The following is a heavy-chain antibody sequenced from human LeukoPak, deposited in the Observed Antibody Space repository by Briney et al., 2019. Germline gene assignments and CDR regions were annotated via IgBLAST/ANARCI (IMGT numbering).Heavy chain of an antibody. D-gene: IGHD5-18*01. CDR3: ASYSGYSSWGGVYYFDY. J-gene: IGHJ4*02. Sequence: PSETLSLTCTLSGGSISSSSYYWGWLRQPPGKGLEWIGSIYYSGSTYYNPSLKSRVTISVDTSKNQFSLKLSSVTAADTAVYYCASYSGYSSWGGVYYFDYWGQGTLVTVSS. V-gene: IGHV4-39*01. CDR2: IYYSGST. CDR1: GGSISSSSYY.